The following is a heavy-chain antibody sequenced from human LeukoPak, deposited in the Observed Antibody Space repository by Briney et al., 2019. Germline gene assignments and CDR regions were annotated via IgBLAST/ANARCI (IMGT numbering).Heavy chain of an antibody. CDR2: ISSSSSTI. V-gene: IGHV3-48*01. CDR3: AKPLTEHDFWSGYFDYYYGMDV. D-gene: IGHD3-3*01. Sequence: PGGSLRLSCAASGFTFSSYSMNWVRQAPGKGLEWVSYISSSSSTIYYADSVKGRFTISRDNAKNSLYLQMNSLRAEDTAVYYCAKPLTEHDFWSGYFDYYYGMDVWGQGTTVTVPS. CDR1: GFTFSSYS. J-gene: IGHJ6*02.